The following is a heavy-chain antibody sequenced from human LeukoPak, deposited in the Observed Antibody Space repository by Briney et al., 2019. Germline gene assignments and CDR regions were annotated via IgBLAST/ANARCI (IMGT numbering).Heavy chain of an antibody. D-gene: IGHD3-22*01. Sequence: SVKVSCKASGGTFSSYAISWVRRAPGQGLEWMGGIIPIFGTANYAQKFQGRVTITADESTSTAYMELSSLRSEDTAVYYCARAPGEVDYYDSSGYYDYWGQGTLVTVSS. CDR1: GGTFSSYA. CDR3: ARAPGEVDYYDSSGYYDY. J-gene: IGHJ4*02. CDR2: IIPIFGTA. V-gene: IGHV1-69*13.